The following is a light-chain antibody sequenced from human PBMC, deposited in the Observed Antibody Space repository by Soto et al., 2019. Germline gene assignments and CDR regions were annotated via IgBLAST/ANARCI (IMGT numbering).Light chain of an antibody. CDR1: QSVSSN. J-gene: IGKJ4*01. CDR2: GAS. CDR3: QQYYSTPLT. Sequence: DIVLTQSPATLSLSPWERATLSCRASQSVSSNLALYQQKPGQAPRLLIYGASNRATGIPDRFSGSGSGTDFTLTISSLQAEDVAVYYCQQYYSTPLTFGGGNKV. V-gene: IGKV3D-15*01.